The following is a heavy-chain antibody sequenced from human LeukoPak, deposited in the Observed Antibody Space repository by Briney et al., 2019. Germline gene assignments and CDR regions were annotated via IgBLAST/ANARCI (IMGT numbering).Heavy chain of an antibody. V-gene: IGHV1-2*02. J-gene: IGHJ2*01. D-gene: IGHD1-26*01. CDR2: INPNSGGT. Sequence: ASVNVSCKASGYTFTGYYMHWVRQAPGQGLEWMGWINPNSGGTNYAQKFQGRVTITRNTSISTAYMELSSLRSEDTAVYYCARGPPYSGSYYDLSQYWYFDLWGRGTLVTVSS. CDR3: ARGPPYSGSYYDLSQYWYFDL. CDR1: GYTFTGYY.